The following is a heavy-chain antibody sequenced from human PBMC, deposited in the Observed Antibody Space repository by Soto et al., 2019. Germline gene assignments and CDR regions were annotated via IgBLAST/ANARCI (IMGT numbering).Heavy chain of an antibody. V-gene: IGHV4-4*02. Sequence: SETLSLTCTVSGGSISSYCWSWVRQPPGKGLEWIGEIYHSGSTNYNPSLKSRVTISVDKSKNQFSLKLSSVTAADTAVYYCARDRKWIQLDYYYGMDVWGQGTTVTVSS. J-gene: IGHJ6*02. CDR3: ARDRKWIQLDYYYGMDV. CDR2: IYHSGST. CDR1: GGSISSYC. D-gene: IGHD1-1*01.